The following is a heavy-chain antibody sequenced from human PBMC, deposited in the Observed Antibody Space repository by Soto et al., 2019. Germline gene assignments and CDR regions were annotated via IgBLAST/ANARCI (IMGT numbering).Heavy chain of an antibody. D-gene: IGHD2-2*01. CDR3: ARGSCSSTSCYSGWFDP. V-gene: IGHV4-4*02. CDR1: GGSISRDNW. CDR2: IFHSGST. J-gene: IGHJ5*02. Sequence: PSETLSLTCTVSGGSISRDNWCSWVRQPPGKGLEWIGEIFHSGSTNYNPSLKSRVTISVNKSKNQFSLKLTSLTAADTAVYYCARGSCSSTSCYSGWFDPWGQGTLVTVSS.